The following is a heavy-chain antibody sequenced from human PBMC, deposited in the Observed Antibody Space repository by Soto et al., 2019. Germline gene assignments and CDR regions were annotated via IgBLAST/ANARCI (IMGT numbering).Heavy chain of an antibody. D-gene: IGHD3-9*01. V-gene: IGHV3-74*01. J-gene: IGHJ4*02. Sequence: EVQLVESGGGLVQPGGSLRLSCAASGFTFSNYWLHWVRLPPGKGLLWVSRINIGGSAANYAGSVEGRFTVSRDDAKNTLYLQMNSLRDDDTAVYYGVRGTNDWYGIDCWGQGAPVTVSS. CDR2: INIGGSAA. CDR1: GFTFSNYW. CDR3: VRGTNDWYGIDC.